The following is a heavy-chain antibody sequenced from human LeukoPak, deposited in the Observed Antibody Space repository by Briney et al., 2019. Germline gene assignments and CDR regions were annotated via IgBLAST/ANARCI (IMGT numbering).Heavy chain of an antibody. Sequence: EASVKVSCKASGYTFTGYYMHWVRQAPGQGLEWMGWINPNSGGTNYVQKFQGRVTMTRDTSISTAYTELSRLRSDDTAVYYCARGRPSHYDFWSGYYEDFDYWGQGTLVTVSS. V-gene: IGHV1-2*02. D-gene: IGHD3-3*01. CDR1: GYTFTGYY. CDR2: INPNSGGT. J-gene: IGHJ4*02. CDR3: ARGRPSHYDFWSGYYEDFDY.